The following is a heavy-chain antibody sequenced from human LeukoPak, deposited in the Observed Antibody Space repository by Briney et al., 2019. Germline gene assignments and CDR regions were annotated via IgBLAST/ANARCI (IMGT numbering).Heavy chain of an antibody. D-gene: IGHD2-2*01. CDR1: GGSIRSHY. Sequence: PSETLSLTCTVSGGSIRSHYWSWIRQPPGKGLEFLGYISYSGTAGYNPSHKSRVTISIDTSKNQFSLKLSSVSAADTAVYYCASGGDIVVVPAALDYWGQGTLVTVSS. CDR3: ASGGDIVVVPAALDY. V-gene: IGHV4-59*08. CDR2: ISYSGTA. J-gene: IGHJ4*02.